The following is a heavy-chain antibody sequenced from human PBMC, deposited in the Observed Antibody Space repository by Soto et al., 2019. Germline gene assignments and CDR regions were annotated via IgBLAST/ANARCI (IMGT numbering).Heavy chain of an antibody. CDR2: IYYSGSP. D-gene: IGHD2-2*03. Sequence: SETLSLTCTVSGGSISSYYWSWIRQPPGKGLERIGHIYYSGSPNYNPSLKSRVTISVDTSKSQFSLKLSSVTAADTAVYYCARHSGYCGTTSCYSWFDPWGQGTLVTVSS. CDR3: ARHSGYCGTTSCYSWFDP. J-gene: IGHJ5*02. CDR1: GGSISSYY. V-gene: IGHV4-59*08.